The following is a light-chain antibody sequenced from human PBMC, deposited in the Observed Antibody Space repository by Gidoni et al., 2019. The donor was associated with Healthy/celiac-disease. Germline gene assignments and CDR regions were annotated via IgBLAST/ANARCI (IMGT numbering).Light chain of an antibody. V-gene: IGKV3-11*01. Sequence: EIVLPHSPATLSLSPGASATLSCWASQRVSSYLAWYQQKPGQAPRLLIYDASNRATGIPARFSGSGSGTDFTLNISSLEPEDFAVYYCQQRSNWPRTFGGGTKVEIK. CDR1: QRVSSY. CDR2: DAS. CDR3: QQRSNWPRT. J-gene: IGKJ4*01.